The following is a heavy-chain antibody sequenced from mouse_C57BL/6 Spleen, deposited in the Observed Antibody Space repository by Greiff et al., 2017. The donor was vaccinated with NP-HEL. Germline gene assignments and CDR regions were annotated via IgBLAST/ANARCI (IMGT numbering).Heavy chain of an antibody. V-gene: IGHV10-1*01. CDR1: GFSFNTYA. J-gene: IGHJ1*03. D-gene: IGHD1-1*01. CDR3: VRLSQVQYYGSSSWYVEV. CDR2: IRRQSHNYAT. Sequence: DVQLVESGGGLVQPKGSLKLSCAASGFSFNTYAMNWVRQAPGRGLEWVARIRRQSHNYATYYADPVKDRFTIPSDDSESILSLQMNNSKTEDTAMYYCVRLSQVQYYGSSSWYVEVWGTGTTVTVSS.